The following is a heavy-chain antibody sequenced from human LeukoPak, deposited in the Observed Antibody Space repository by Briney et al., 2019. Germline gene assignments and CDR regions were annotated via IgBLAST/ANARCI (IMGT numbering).Heavy chain of an antibody. CDR2: MNPNSGNT. Sequence: ASVTVSCTASGYTFTSYDINWVRQAPGQGLEWVGWMNPNSGNTGYAQKFQGRVTMTRNTSISTAYMELSSLRSEDTAVYYCAREAYDSSGELDYWGQGTLVTVSS. J-gene: IGHJ4*02. D-gene: IGHD3-22*01. V-gene: IGHV1-8*01. CDR1: GYTFTSYD. CDR3: AREAYDSSGELDY.